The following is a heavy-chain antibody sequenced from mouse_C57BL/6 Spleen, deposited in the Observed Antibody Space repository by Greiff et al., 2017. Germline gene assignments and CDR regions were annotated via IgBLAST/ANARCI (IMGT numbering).Heavy chain of an antibody. D-gene: IGHD2-2*01. J-gene: IGHJ3*01. CDR3: ARYGYDDWFAY. CDR2: IDPSDSET. Sequence: VQLQQPGAELVRPVSSVKLSCKASVYTFTSYWMPCVKQRPIQGLEWIGNIDPSDSETPYNQKFKDKATLTVDKSSSTAYMQRSSLTSEDSAVYYCARYGYDDWFAYWGQGTLVTVSA. CDR1: VYTFTSYW. V-gene: IGHV1-52*01.